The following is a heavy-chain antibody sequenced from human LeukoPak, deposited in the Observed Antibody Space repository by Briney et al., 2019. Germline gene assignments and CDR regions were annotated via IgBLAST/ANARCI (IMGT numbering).Heavy chain of an antibody. CDR2: IKQDGSRK. CDR3: TRVGYIDEGIDY. CDR1: GFPFSSYW. J-gene: IGHJ4*02. D-gene: IGHD5-24*01. Sequence: GGSLRLSCVASGFPFSSYWMTWVRQAPGKGLEWVANIKQDGSRKSYVESVKGRFTISRDNAKNSLYLQMNSLRAEDTAIYYCTRVGYIDEGIDYWGQGTLVTVSS. V-gene: IGHV3-7*04.